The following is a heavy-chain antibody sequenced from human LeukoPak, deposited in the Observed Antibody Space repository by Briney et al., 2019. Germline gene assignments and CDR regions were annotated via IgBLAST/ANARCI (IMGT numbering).Heavy chain of an antibody. J-gene: IGHJ3*02. CDR1: GGSISSSSYF. CDR3: ARLPTYYYGSGSYNAFDI. CDR2: MYYSGST. V-gene: IGHV4-39*01. D-gene: IGHD3-10*01. Sequence: SETLSLTCTVSGGSISSSSYFWGWIRQPPGKGLEWIGSMYYSGSTYYNPSPKSRVTISVDTSKNQFSLKLSSVTAADTAVYYCARLPTYYYGSGSYNAFDIWGQGTMVTVSS.